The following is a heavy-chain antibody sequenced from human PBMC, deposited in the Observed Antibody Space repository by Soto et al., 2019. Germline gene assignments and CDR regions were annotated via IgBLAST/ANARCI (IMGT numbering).Heavy chain of an antibody. J-gene: IGHJ4*02. D-gene: IGHD6-19*01. CDR3: ASGIAVAGYFGVTDY. V-gene: IGHV4-34*01. Sequence: SETLSLTCAVYGGSFSGYYWSWIRQPPGKGLEWIGEINHSGSTNYNPSLKSRVTISVDTSKNQFSLKLSSVTAADTAVYYCASGIAVAGYFGVTDYWGQGTLVTVS. CDR2: INHSGST. CDR1: GGSFSGYY.